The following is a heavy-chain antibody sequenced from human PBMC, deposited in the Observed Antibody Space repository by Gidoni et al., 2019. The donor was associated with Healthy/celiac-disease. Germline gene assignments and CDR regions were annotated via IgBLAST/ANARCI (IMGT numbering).Heavy chain of an antibody. V-gene: IGHV3-21*01. CDR3: ASHQGSGWYIDY. D-gene: IGHD6-19*01. CDR2: ISSSSSYI. J-gene: IGHJ4*02. CDR1: GFTFSSYS. Sequence: EVQLVESGGVLFKPGGSLRLSCAASGFTFSSYSMNLVRQAPGKGLEWVSSISSSSSYIYYADSVKGRFTISRDNAKNSLYLQMNSRRAEDTAVYYCASHQGSGWYIDYWGQGTLVTVSS.